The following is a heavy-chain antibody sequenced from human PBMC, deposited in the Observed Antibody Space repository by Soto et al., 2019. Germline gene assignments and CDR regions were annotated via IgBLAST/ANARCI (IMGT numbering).Heavy chain of an antibody. J-gene: IGHJ4*02. V-gene: IGHV1-69*13. CDR2: IIPIFGTA. Sequence: SVKVSCKASGGTFSSYAISWVRQAPGQGLEWMGGIIPIFGTANYAQKFQGRVTITADESTSTAYMELSSLRSEDTAVYYCARVALQYDSSGYYPYWGQGTLVTVSS. CDR3: ARVALQYDSSGYYPY. D-gene: IGHD3-22*01. CDR1: GGTFSSYA.